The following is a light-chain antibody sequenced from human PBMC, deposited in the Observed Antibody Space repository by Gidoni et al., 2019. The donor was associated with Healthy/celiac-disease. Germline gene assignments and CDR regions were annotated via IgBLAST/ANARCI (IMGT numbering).Light chain of an antibody. CDR3: QQSYSTPRS. Sequence: DIQMTQSPSSLSASVGDRVTITCRESQSISSYLNWYQQKPGKAPKLLIYAASSLQSGVPSRFSGSGSGTDFTLTISSLQPEDFATYYCQQSYSTPRSLGQGTKLEIK. J-gene: IGKJ2*03. V-gene: IGKV1-39*01. CDR1: QSISSY. CDR2: AAS.